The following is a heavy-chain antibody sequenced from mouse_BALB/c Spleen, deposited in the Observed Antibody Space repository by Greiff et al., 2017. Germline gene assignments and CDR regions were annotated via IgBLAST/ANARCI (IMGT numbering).Heavy chain of an antibody. D-gene: IGHD2-3*01. V-gene: IGHV1-69*02. J-gene: IGHJ4*01. CDR3: TAMIRDYAMDY. CDR1: GYTFTSYW. Sequence: QVQLQQPGAELVRPGASVKLSCKASGYTFTSYWINWVKQRPGQGLEWIGNIYPSDSYTNYNQKFKDKATLTVDKSSSTAYMQLSSPTSEDSAVYYCTAMIRDYAMDYWGQGTSVTASS. CDR2: IYPSDSYT.